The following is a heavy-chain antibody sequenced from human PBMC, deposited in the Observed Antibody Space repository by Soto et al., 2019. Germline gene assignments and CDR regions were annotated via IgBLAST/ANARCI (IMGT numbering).Heavy chain of an antibody. CDR3: AREEGYSYGTALYYYGMDV. J-gene: IGHJ6*02. Sequence: ASVKVSCKASGDTYTSYYIHWVRQAPGQGLGWMGTFNPSGGGTFYAQKFQGRVTMTGDTSTSTAYMELSRLRSDDTAVYYCAREEGYSYGTALYYYGMDVWGQGTTVTVSS. CDR2: FNPSGGGT. D-gene: IGHD5-18*01. V-gene: IGHV1-46*01. CDR1: GDTYTSYY.